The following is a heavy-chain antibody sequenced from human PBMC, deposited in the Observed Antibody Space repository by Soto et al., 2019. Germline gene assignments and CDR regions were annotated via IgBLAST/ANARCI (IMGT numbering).Heavy chain of an antibody. D-gene: IGHD3-10*01. CDR1: GIPVSSNY. J-gene: IGHJ6*02. Sequence: EVQLVESGGGLVQPGGSLRLSCAASGIPVSSNYMTWVRQAPGKGLEWVSVLHSGGDTYYANSGKGRFTISRHDSTTTLFLQMNSLTAEDTAVYSCARDGPYYYASRMDVWGQGTTVTVSS. V-gene: IGHV3-53*04. CDR3: ARDGPYYYASRMDV. CDR2: LHSGGDT.